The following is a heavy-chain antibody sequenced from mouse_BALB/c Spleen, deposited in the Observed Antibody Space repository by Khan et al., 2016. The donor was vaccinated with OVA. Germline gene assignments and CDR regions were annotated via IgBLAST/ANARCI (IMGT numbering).Heavy chain of an antibody. CDR1: GYNFSTYW. CDR2: INPTSGYT. CDR3: TRDRIDY. V-gene: IGHV1-7*01. J-gene: IGHJ2*01. Sequence: VQLQQSGAALAKPGASVKMSCKASGYNFSTYWMHWVKQRPGQGLEWIGYINPTSGYTDYNEKFKDKATLSADKSSSTAYMQLSRLTSEDSAVSYCTRDRIDYWGQGTTLTVSS.